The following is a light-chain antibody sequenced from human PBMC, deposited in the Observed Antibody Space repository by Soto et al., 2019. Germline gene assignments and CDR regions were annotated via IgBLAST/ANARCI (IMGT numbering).Light chain of an antibody. Sequence: DIVMTQSPATLSVSPGERATLSCRASQKINSDLAWYQQKPGQAPRLLIYGASTRATGVPTRFSGSGSGTEFTLTISSLQSEDFAVYYCQQYNDGPPYTFGQGTRLEIK. J-gene: IGKJ2*01. CDR1: QKINSD. V-gene: IGKV3-15*01. CDR3: QQYNDGPPYT. CDR2: GAS.